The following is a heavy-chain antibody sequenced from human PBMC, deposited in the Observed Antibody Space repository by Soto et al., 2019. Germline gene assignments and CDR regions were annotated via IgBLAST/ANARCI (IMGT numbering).Heavy chain of an antibody. D-gene: IGHD2-2*01. V-gene: IGHV4-34*01. J-gene: IGHJ5*02. CDR2: INHSGST. CDR3: ATREGYCSSTSCYANWFDP. CDR1: GGSFSGYY. Sequence: SETLSLTCAVYGGSFSGYYWSWIRQPPGKGLEWIGEINHSGSTNYNPSLKSRVTISVDTSKNQFSLKLSSVTAADTAVYYCATREGYCSSTSCYANWFDPWGQGTLVTVSS.